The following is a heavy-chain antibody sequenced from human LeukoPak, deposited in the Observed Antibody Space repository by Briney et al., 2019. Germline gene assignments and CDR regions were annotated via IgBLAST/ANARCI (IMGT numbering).Heavy chain of an antibody. CDR1: GGTFSSYA. V-gene: IGHV1-69*06. J-gene: IGHJ6*03. Sequence: ASVKVSCKASGGTFSSYAISWVRQAPGQGLEWMGGIIPIFGTANYAQKFQGRVTITADKSTSTAYMELSSLRVEDTGVYYCARQGGLLYYMDVWGKGTTVIVSS. D-gene: IGHD3-16*01. CDR3: ARQGGLLYYMDV. CDR2: IIPIFGTA.